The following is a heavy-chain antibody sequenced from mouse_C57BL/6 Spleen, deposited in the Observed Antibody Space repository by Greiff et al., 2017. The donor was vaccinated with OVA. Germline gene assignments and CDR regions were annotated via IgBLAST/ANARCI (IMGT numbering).Heavy chain of an antibody. V-gene: IGHV1-75*01. CDR3: AREKIYYGNYYYAMDY. D-gene: IGHD2-1*01. CDR2: IFPGSGST. CDR1: GYTFTDYY. Sequence: VQLQQSGPELVKPGASVKISCKASGYTFTDYYINWVKQRPGQGLEWIGWIFPGSGSTYYNEKFKGKATLTVDKSSSTAYMLLSSLTSEDSAVYFCAREKIYYGNYYYAMDYWGQGTSVTVSS. J-gene: IGHJ4*01.